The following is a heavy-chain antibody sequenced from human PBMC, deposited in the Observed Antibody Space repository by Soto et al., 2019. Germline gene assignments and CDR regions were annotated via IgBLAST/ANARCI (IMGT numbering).Heavy chain of an antibody. CDR2: ISGSGGST. V-gene: IGHV3-23*01. CDR3: AEKYDGSGYYYYYYYGMDV. J-gene: IGHJ6*02. Sequence: SCKASGGTFSSYAMSWVRQAPGKGLEWVSAISGSGGSTYYADSVKGRFTISRDNSKNTLYLQMNSLRAEDTAVYYCAEKYDGSGYYYYYYYGMDVWGQGTTVTVSS. CDR1: GGTFSSYA. D-gene: IGHD3-22*01.